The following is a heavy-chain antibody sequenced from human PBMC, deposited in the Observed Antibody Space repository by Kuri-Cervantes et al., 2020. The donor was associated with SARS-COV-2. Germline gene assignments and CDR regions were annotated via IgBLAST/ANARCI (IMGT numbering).Heavy chain of an antibody. V-gene: IGHV1-69*05. D-gene: IGHD3-22*01. CDR3: VRFRYYDSSRNASDI. CDR1: GGTFSSYA. CDR2: IIPIFGTA. Sequence: SVKVSCKASGGTFSSYAISWVRQAPGQGLEWMGGIIPIFGTANYAQKFQGRVTITTDESTSTAYMELSSLRSDDTAVYYCVRFRYYDSSRNASDIWGQGTLGTVSS. J-gene: IGHJ3*02.